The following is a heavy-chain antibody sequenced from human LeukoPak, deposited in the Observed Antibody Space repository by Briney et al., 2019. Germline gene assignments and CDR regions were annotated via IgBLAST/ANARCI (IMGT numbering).Heavy chain of an antibody. CDR1: GYTFTGYY. D-gene: IGHD3-10*01. Sequence: GSVKVSCKASGYTFTGYYMHWVRQAPGQGLEWVGWINPNSGGTNYAQKFQGRVTMTRDTSISTAYMELSRLRSDDTAVYYCARVRGGSQRGYDYWGQGTLVTVSS. CDR2: INPNSGGT. J-gene: IGHJ4*02. CDR3: ARVRGGSQRGYDY. V-gene: IGHV1-2*02.